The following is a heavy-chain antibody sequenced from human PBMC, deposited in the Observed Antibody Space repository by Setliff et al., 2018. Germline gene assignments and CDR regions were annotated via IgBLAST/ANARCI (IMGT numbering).Heavy chain of an antibody. D-gene: IGHD5-12*01. CDR1: GGSFSNYY. Sequence: SETLSLTCVVYGGSFSNYYWSWIRQPPGKGLEWIGYVYYSGTAYYNPSLKSRVTVIVDTSKNQFSLRLSSVTAADTAVYYCARGGTFRYFDYWGQGTPVTVSS. V-gene: IGHV4-59*01. J-gene: IGHJ4*02. CDR2: VYYSGTA. CDR3: ARGGTFRYFDY.